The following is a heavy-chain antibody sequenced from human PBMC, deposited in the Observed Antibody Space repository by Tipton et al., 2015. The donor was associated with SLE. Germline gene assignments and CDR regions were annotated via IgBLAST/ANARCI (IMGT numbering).Heavy chain of an antibody. V-gene: IGHV4-61*02. J-gene: IGHJ1*01. CDR3: ARGERGYCGGDCYSADEYFHH. CDR1: GGSISSGSYY. CDR2: IYTSGST. D-gene: IGHD2-21*01. Sequence: TLSLTCTVSGGSISSGSYYWSWIRQSAGKGLEWIGRIYTSGSTNYNPSLKSRVTISIDTSKKQFSLKLTSVTAADTAVYYCARGERGYCGGDCYSADEYFHHWGQGTLVPVSS.